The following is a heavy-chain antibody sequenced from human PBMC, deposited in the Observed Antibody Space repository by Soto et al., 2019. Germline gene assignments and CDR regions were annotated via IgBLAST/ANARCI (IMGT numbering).Heavy chain of an antibody. CDR3: AKGVIDRGANA. CDR1: GFNFRNFP. CDR2: ITSSGEQT. D-gene: IGHD2-8*01. Sequence: GGSLRLSCAASGFNFRNFPMTLVRQVPGQGLEYVSSITSSGEQTFYADSVKGRFSISRDNSKGILHLQMNSLRAEDTAIYHCAKGVIDRGANAWGQGTVVTVSS. J-gene: IGHJ5*02. V-gene: IGHV3-23*01.